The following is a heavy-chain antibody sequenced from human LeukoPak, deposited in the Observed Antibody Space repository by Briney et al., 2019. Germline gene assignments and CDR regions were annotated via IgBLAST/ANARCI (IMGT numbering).Heavy chain of an antibody. CDR2: ISYVGSNK. CDR3: GKGGRSPGP. D-gene: IGHD1-14*01. Sequence: PGGSLRLSLGVSGFLLHNYAMDGCRRAPGKAWEGGAVISYVGSNKYYVDSVKGRFTISRENPKNTLYLKVNSLSAEDRPVYACGKGGRSPGPWGQGTLVTVSS. V-gene: IGHV3-30-3*01. CDR1: GFLLHNYA. J-gene: IGHJ5*02.